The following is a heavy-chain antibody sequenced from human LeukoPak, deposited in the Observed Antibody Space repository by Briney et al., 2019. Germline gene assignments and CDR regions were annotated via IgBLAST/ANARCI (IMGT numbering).Heavy chain of an antibody. CDR2: IKQDGSEK. J-gene: IGHJ4*02. CDR1: GFTFSSYW. Sequence: GGSLRLSCAASGFTFSSYWMSWVRQAPGKGLXWVANIKQDGSEKYYVDSVKGRFTISRDNAKNSLYLQMNSLRAEDTAVYYCAKGYSYGRFDYWGQGTLVTVSS. CDR3: AKGYSYGRFDY. V-gene: IGHV3-7*03. D-gene: IGHD5-18*01.